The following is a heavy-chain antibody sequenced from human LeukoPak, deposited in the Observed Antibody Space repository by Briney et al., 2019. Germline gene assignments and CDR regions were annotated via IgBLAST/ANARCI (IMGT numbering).Heavy chain of an antibody. V-gene: IGHV4-31*03. CDR2: INHSGST. CDR1: GGSISSGASD. J-gene: IGHJ2*01. CDR3: ARAARQGFTMIVVPFFYFDL. Sequence: SQTLSLTCTVSGGSISSGASDWGWIRQHPKRGLEWVGYINHSGSTYYNPSLGSRVTMSVDTSKNQFSLKLSFVTAADSAVYYCARAARQGFTMIVVPFFYFDLWGRGTLVTVSS. D-gene: IGHD3-22*01.